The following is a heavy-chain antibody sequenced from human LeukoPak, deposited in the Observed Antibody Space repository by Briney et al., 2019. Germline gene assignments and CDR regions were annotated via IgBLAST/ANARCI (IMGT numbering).Heavy chain of an antibody. Sequence: GGSLRLSCVASGMTLTNYGLHWVRQAPGEGLEWVAFLSYDGSHKYYADSVKGRFTISRDNSKNTLYLQMTSLRAEDTAVYYCARDGYGGSYQNYWGQGTLVTVSS. V-gene: IGHV3-30*03. D-gene: IGHD1-26*01. CDR1: GMTLTNYG. J-gene: IGHJ4*02. CDR2: LSYDGSHK. CDR3: ARDGYGGSYQNY.